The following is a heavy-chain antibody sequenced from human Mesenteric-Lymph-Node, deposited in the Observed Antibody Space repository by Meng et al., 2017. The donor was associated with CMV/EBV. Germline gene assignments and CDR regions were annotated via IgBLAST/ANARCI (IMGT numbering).Heavy chain of an antibody. D-gene: IGHD1-26*01. CDR3: ARDEGGAAVDY. CDR1: GSTFTSYY. J-gene: IGHJ4*02. CDR2: INPNGGRS. V-gene: IGHV1-46*01. Sequence: SCKASGSTFTSYYIHWVRQAPGQGLEWVGVINPNGGRSSYAQKFQGRVTMTRDTSASIVYMELRSLRSEDTAVYYCARDEGGAAVDYWGQGTLVTVSS.